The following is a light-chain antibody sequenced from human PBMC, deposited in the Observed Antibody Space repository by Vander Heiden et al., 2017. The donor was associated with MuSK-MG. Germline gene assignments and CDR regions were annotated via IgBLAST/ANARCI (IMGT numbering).Light chain of an antibody. Sequence: SYELTQPPSVSVSPGQTARLTCSGDALPKQYAYWYQQRPGQAPVMVMKKDTERPSGITERFSGSSSGTTVTLTISGVQAEDEADYHCQSLDRSGKFVVFGGGTKLNVL. V-gene: IGLV3-25*03. CDR1: ALPKQY. CDR2: KDT. J-gene: IGLJ2*01. CDR3: QSLDRSGKFVV.